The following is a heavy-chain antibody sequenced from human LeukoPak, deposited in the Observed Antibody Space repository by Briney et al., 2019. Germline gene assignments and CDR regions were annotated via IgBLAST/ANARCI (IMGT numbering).Heavy chain of an antibody. D-gene: IGHD2-2*01. CDR2: IKSKTDGGTT. CDR1: ESIFINPW. Sequence: GGSRRPPVAALESIFINPWMTWFARPPGKGWRGFGRIKSKTDGGTTDYAAPVKGRFTISRDDSKNTLYLQMNSLKTEDTAVYYCTTDEVDVVVWFDPWGQGTLVTVSS. V-gene: IGHV3-15*01. J-gene: IGHJ5*02. CDR3: TTDEVDVVVWFDP.